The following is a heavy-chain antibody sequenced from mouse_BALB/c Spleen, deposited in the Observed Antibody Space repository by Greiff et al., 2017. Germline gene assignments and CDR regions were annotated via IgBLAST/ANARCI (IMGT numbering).Heavy chain of an antibody. J-gene: IGHJ2*01. CDR3: TGRGYSGTGLDY. Sequence: QVQLQQPGAELVKPGASVKLSCKASGFTFTSYYMYWVKQRPGQGLEWIGWINPSNGDTNFNEKFKSQATLTVDKSSSTAYMQLSSLTSEDSAVYYCTGRGYSGTGLDYWGQGTTLTVSS. CDR2: INPSNGDT. V-gene: IGHV1S81*02. CDR1: GFTFTSYY. D-gene: IGHD1-3*01.